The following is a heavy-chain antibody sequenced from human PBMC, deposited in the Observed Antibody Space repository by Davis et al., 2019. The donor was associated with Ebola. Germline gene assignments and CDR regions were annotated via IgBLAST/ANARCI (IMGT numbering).Heavy chain of an antibody. Sequence: MPSETLSLTCAVYGGSFSGYYWSWIRQPPGKGLEWIGEINHSGSTNYNPSLKSRVTISVDTSKNQFSRKLSSVTAADTAVYYCARTKVTTDAFDIWGQGTMVTVSS. CDR1: GGSFSGYY. CDR2: INHSGST. D-gene: IGHD4-17*01. V-gene: IGHV4-34*01. CDR3: ARTKVTTDAFDI. J-gene: IGHJ3*02.